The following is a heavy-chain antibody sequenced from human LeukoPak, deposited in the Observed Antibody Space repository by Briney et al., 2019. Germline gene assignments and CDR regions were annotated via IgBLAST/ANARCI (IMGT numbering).Heavy chain of an antibody. V-gene: IGHV1-69*04. CDR2: IIPIFGIA. D-gene: IGHD6-13*01. CDR1: GGTLSSYA. J-gene: IGHJ6*02. CDR3: ARVRIAAAGTLLYGMDV. Sequence: GASVKVSCKASGGTLSSYAISWVRQAPGQGLEWMGRIIPIFGIANYAQKFQGRVTITADKSTSTAYMELSSLRSEDTAVYYCARVRIAAAGTLLYGMDVWGQGTTVTVSS.